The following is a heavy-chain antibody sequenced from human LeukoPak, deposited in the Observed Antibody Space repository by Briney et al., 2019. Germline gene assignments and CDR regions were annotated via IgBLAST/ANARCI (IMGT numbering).Heavy chain of an antibody. CDR2: IYHSGST. CDR3: ARGHSSGWYPGLDYFDY. CDR1: GGSISSGGYY. J-gene: IGHJ4*02. D-gene: IGHD6-19*01. Sequence: SETLSLTCTVSGGSISSGGYYWSWIRQPPGKGLEWIGYIYHSGSTYYNPSLKSQVTISVDRSKNQFSLKLSSVTAADTAVYYCARGHSSGWYPGLDYFDYWGQGTLVTVSS. V-gene: IGHV4-30-2*01.